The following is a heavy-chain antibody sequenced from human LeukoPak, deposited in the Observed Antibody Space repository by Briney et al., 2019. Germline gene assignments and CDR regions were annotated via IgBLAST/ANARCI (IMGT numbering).Heavy chain of an antibody. CDR3: TKELHVAVAVADYYYFYMGV. Sequence: HPGGSLRLSCAASGFAFSSFAMGWVRQSPGKGLQWLSTINGGGNTTFYADSVKGRFTISRDNSKNTLYLHMDSLRPDDTAIYYCTKELHVAVAVADYYYFYMGVWGRGTAVTVSS. CDR1: GFAFSSFA. CDR2: INGGGNTT. J-gene: IGHJ6*03. V-gene: IGHV3-23*01. D-gene: IGHD6-19*01.